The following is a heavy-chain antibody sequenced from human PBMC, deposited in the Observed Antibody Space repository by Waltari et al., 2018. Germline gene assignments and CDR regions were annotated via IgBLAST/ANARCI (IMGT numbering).Heavy chain of an antibody. CDR2: IYYSGST. D-gene: IGHD6-19*01. V-gene: IGHV4-59*01. Sequence: QVQLQESGPGLVKPSETLSLTCTVSGGSISSYYWSWIRQPPGKGLEWIGYIYYSGSTNYNPSLKSRVTISVDTSKNQFSLKLSSVTAADTAVYYCARAGIAVAGGSPFDIWGQGTMVTVSS. CDR3: ARAGIAVAGGSPFDI. CDR1: GGSISSYY. J-gene: IGHJ3*02.